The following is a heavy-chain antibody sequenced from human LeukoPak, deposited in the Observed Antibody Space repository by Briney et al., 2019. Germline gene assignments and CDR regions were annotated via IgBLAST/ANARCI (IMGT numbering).Heavy chain of an antibody. CDR2: ISAYNGNT. CDR1: GYTFTSYG. V-gene: IGHV1-18*01. D-gene: IGHD3-16*02. Sequence: ASVKVSCKASGYTFTSYGITWVRQAPGQGLEWMGWISAYNGNTNYAQKLQGRVTMTTDTSTSTAYMELRSLRSDDTAVYYCARSKRLRLGELSTPVDVWGKGTTVTISS. CDR3: ARSKRLRLGELSTPVDV. J-gene: IGHJ6*04.